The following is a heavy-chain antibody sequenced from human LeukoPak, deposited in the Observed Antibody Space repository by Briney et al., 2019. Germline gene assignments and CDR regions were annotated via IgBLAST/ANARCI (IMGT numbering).Heavy chain of an antibody. CDR2: IDWDDDK. J-gene: IGHJ3*02. Sequence: ESGPTLVNPTQTLTLTCTFSGFSLSTSGMCVSWIRQPPGKALEWLARIDWDDDKYYSTSLKTRLTISEDTSKNQVVLTMTNMDPVDTATYYCARIHDSSGYYYWAFDIWGQGTMVTVSS. CDR3: ARIHDSSGYYYWAFDI. D-gene: IGHD3-22*01. CDR1: GFSLSTSGMC. V-gene: IGHV2-70*11.